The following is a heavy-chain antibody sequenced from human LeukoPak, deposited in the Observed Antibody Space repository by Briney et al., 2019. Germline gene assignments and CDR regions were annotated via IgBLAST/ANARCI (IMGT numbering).Heavy chain of an antibody. V-gene: IGHV4-38-2*02. CDR3: ARVLVDGGYYLLAEYFQH. D-gene: IGHD3-22*01. CDR1: GYSISSGYY. Sequence: PSETLSLTCTVSGYSISSGYYWGWIRQPPGKGLEWIGRIYHSGSTYYNPSPKSRVTISVDTSKNQFSLKLSSVTAADTAVYYCARVLVDGGYYLLAEYFQHWGQGTLVTVSS. CDR2: IYHSGST. J-gene: IGHJ1*01.